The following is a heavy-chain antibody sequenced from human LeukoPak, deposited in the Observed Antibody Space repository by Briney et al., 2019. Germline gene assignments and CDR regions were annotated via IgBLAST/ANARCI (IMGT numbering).Heavy chain of an antibody. CDR3: AKGGYDYVEVAYFDY. Sequence: GGSLRLSCAASRFTFSNYAMNWVRQAPGRGLEGVSTIIGSSGSTFYADSVKGRFTISKNTSKNTLYLHMSSLRADDTAVYYCAKGGYDYVEVAYFDYWGQGTLVTVSS. J-gene: IGHJ4*02. D-gene: IGHD5-12*01. V-gene: IGHV3-23*01. CDR2: IIGSSGST. CDR1: RFTFSNYA.